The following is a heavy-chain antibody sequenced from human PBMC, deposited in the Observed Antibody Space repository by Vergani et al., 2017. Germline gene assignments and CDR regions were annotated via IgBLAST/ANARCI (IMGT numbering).Heavy chain of an antibody. Sequence: EVQLLESGGDLVQPGGSLRLSCAASGFTFNQYAMNWVRQAPGKGLEWVSGISGSGGSTYYAGSVKGRFTISRDSSKNTLYLQMNSLSAGDTAVYYCAKTNPRNIGYANLYSYHPMDFWGQGTSVTVSS. V-gene: IGHV3-23*01. CDR3: AKTNPRNIGYANLYSYHPMDF. CDR2: ISGSGGST. CDR1: GFTFNQYA. D-gene: IGHD5-12*01. J-gene: IGHJ6*02.